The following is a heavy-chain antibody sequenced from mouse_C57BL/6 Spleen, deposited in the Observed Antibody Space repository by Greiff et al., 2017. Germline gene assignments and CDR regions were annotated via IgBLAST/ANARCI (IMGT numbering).Heavy chain of an antibody. CDR3: AREGILLRFMDY. CDR1: GYSITSGYY. D-gene: IGHD1-1*01. Sequence: ESGPGLVKPSQSLSLTCSVTGYSITSGYYWNWIRQFPGNKLEWMGYISYDGSNNYNPSLKNRISITRDTSKNQFFLKLNSVTTEDTATYYCAREGILLRFMDYWGQGTSVTVSS. V-gene: IGHV3-6*01. CDR2: ISYDGSN. J-gene: IGHJ4*01.